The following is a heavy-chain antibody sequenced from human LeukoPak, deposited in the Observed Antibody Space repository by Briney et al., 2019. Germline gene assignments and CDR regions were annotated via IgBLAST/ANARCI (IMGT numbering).Heavy chain of an antibody. CDR2: INSDGSST. V-gene: IGHV3-74*01. D-gene: IGHD2/OR15-2a*01. CDR3: ARGVSFLNYYYYMDV. CDR1: GFTFSSYW. Sequence: GGSLRLSCAASGFTFSSYWMHWVRQAPGKGLVWVSRINSDGSSTSYADSVKGRFTISRDNAKNTLYLQMNSLRAEDTAVYYCARGVSFLNYYYYMDVWGKGTTVTVSS. J-gene: IGHJ6*03.